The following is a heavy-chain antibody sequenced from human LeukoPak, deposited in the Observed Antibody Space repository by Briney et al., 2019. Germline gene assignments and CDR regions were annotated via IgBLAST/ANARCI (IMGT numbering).Heavy chain of an antibody. J-gene: IGHJ3*02. CDR2: ISYDGSNK. D-gene: IGHD3-22*01. CDR3: ARLDSSGYYYVVLGAFDI. Sequence: GGSLRLSCAASGFTFSSYGMHWVRQAPGKGLEWVAVISYDGSNKYYADSVKGRFTISRDNSKNTLYLQMNSLRAEDTAVYYCARLDSSGYYYVVLGAFDIWGQGTMVTVSS. CDR1: GFTFSSYG. V-gene: IGHV3-30*03.